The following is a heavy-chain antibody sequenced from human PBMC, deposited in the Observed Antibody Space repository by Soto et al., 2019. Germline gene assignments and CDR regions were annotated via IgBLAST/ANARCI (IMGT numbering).Heavy chain of an antibody. Sequence: QVQLVQSGAEVKKPGASVKVSCKASGYTFTSYDITWVRQATGQGLEWMGWKNPNSGNTGYAQKFQGRGTMTRNTSISTAYMELSSLRSEDTAVYYCARSSEPGGWAFDIWGQGTMFTVSS. J-gene: IGHJ3*02. CDR3: ARSSEPGGWAFDI. CDR2: KNPNSGNT. V-gene: IGHV1-8*01. D-gene: IGHD3-16*01. CDR1: GYTFTSYD.